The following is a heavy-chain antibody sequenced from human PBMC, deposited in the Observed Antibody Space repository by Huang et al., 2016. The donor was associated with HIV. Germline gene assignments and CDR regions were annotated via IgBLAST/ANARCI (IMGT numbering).Heavy chain of an antibody. CDR1: GFTFSSYG. V-gene: IGHV3-30*18. CDR2: ISYDGSNK. D-gene: IGHD7-27*01. CDR3: ANWVY. J-gene: IGHJ4*02. Sequence: QVQLVESGGGVVQPGRSLRLSCAASGFTFSSYGMPWVRQAPGKGLEWVAVISYDGSNKYYADSVKGRFTISRDNSKNTLYLQMNSLRAEDTAVYYCANWVYWGQGTLVTVSS.